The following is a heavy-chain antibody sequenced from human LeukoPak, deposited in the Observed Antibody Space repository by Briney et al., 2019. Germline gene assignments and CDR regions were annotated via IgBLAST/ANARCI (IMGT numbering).Heavy chain of an antibody. CDR2: MNPNSGNT. J-gene: IGHJ4*02. CDR3: ARDRDPLTIFGVGTPLLDY. V-gene: IGHV1-8*01. Sequence: GASVKVSCKASGYTFTSYDINWVRQATGQGLEWMGWMNPNSGNTGYAQKFQGRVTMTRNTSISTAYMELSSLRSEDTAVYYCARDRDPLTIFGVGTPLLDYWGQGTLVTVSS. CDR1: GYTFTSYD. D-gene: IGHD3-3*01.